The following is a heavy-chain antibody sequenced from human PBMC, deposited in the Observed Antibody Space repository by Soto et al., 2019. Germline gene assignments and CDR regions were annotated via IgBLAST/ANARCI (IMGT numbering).Heavy chain of an antibody. Sequence: ASVKVSCKASGYTFTSYGISWVRQAPGQGLEWMGWISAYNGNTNYAQKLQGRVTMTTDTSTSTAYMELRSLRSDDTAVYYCARKNSNHSSIAARHLDYWGQGTLVTVSS. CDR2: ISAYNGNT. V-gene: IGHV1-18*01. J-gene: IGHJ4*02. D-gene: IGHD6-6*01. CDR3: ARKNSNHSSIAARHLDY. CDR1: GYTFTSYG.